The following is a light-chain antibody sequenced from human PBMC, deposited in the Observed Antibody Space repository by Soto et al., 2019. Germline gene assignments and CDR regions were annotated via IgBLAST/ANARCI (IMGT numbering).Light chain of an antibody. CDR1: QGISSY. J-gene: IGKJ4*01. CDR3: QQLNSYPLLT. CDR2: AAS. V-gene: IGKV1-9*01. Sequence: DIQLTQSPSFLSASVGDRVTITCRASQGISSYLAWYQQKPGKAPKLLIYAASTLQSGVPSRFSSSGSGTEFTLTISSMQPEDFATYYCQQLNSYPLLTFGGGTKVEIK.